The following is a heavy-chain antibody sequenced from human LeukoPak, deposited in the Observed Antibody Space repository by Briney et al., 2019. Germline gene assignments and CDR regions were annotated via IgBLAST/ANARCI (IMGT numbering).Heavy chain of an antibody. CDR1: GGSISSGGYY. V-gene: IGHV4-31*03. Sequence: SETLSLTCTVSGGSISSGGYYWSWIRQHPGKGLGWIGYIYYSGSTYYNPSLKSRVTISVDTSKNQFSLKLSSVTAADTAVYYCARGISRTGLRWDWFDPWGQGTLVTVSS. CDR3: ARGISRTGLRWDWFDP. D-gene: IGHD1-20*01. CDR2: IYYSGST. J-gene: IGHJ5*02.